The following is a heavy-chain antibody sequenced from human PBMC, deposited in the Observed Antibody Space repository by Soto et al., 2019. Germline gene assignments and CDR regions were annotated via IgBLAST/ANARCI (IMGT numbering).Heavy chain of an antibody. CDR1: GGSISSHY. V-gene: IGHV4-59*11. CDR3: ARDQNSSGYLDY. CDR2: IYYSGFT. D-gene: IGHD3-22*01. J-gene: IGHJ4*02. Sequence: SETLSLTCTVSGGSISSHYWSWIRQPPGKGLEWIGYIYYSGFTDYNPSLKSRVTISEDTSKNQFSLRLTSVTAADTAVYYCARDQNSSGYLDYWGQGILVTVSS.